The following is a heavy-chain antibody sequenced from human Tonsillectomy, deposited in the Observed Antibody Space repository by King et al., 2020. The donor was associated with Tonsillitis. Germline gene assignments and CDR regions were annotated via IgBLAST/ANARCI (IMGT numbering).Heavy chain of an antibody. Sequence: EGQLVQSGGGLVKPGGSLRLSCXXSGFTFXNAWMSXXXXAPGKGLEWVVRIELTTLLGETTKYAAPVIGRFTISRDDSKDTLYLQMNSLRTDDTAAYYWXTGLGXTNGDCWXXGAXXTVSS. CDR1: GFTFXNAW. CDR2: IELTTLLGETT. J-gene: IGHJ4*02. V-gene: IGHV3-15*04. CDR3: XTGLGXTNGDC. D-gene: IGHD3-16*01.